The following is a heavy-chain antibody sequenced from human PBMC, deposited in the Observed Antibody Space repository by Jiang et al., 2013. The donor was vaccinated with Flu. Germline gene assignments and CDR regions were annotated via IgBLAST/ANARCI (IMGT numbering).Heavy chain of an antibody. V-gene: IGHV1-18*01. CDR2: ISASNGNT. CDR1: GYTFISYG. Sequence: GAEVKKPGASVKVSCKASGYTFISYGISWVRQAPGQGLEWMGWISASNGNTKYAEKLQGRVTMTTDTSTSTAYMELRSLRFDDTAVYYCARAGVVVAATKYFQHWGQGTLVTVSS. J-gene: IGHJ1*01. D-gene: IGHD2-15*01. CDR3: ARAGVVVAATKYFQH.